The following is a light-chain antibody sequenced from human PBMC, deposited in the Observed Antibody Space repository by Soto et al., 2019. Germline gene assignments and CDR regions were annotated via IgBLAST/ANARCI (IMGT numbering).Light chain of an antibody. V-gene: IGLV2-14*01. CDR1: SSDIGGHDY. CDR3: SSSTSSSTLYV. Sequence: QSVLTQPASVSGSPGQSITISCTGTSSDIGGHDYVSWYQQHPGKAPKLIISEVSNRPSGVSNRFSGSKSGNTASLTISGLQAEDEAEYYCSSSTSSSTLYVFGTGTKLTVL. CDR2: EVS. J-gene: IGLJ1*01.